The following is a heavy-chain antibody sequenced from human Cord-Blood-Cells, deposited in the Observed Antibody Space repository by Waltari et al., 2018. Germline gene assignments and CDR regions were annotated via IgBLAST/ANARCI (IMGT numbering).Heavy chain of an antibody. D-gene: IGHD2-21*01. CDR1: GFTFSSYG. Sequence: QVQLVESGGGVVQPGRSLRLSCAASGFTFSSYGMHWVRQAPGKGLEWVAVISYDGSNKDYADSVKGRFTISRDNSKNTLYLQMNSLRAEDTAVYYCAKDRCGGDCYSFDYWGQGTLVTVSS. V-gene: IGHV3-30*18. CDR2: ISYDGSNK. J-gene: IGHJ4*02. CDR3: AKDRCGGDCYSFDY.